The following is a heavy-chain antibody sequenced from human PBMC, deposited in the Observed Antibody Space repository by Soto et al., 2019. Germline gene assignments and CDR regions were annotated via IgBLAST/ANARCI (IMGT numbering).Heavy chain of an antibody. CDR2: IIPIFGTA. Sequence: SVKVSCKASGGTFSSYAISWVRQAPGQGLEWMGGIIPIFGTANYAQKFQGRVTITADESTSTAYVELSSLRSEDTAVYYCAREVHDSSGYPIGAFDIWGQGTMVTVSS. J-gene: IGHJ3*02. V-gene: IGHV1-69*13. D-gene: IGHD3-22*01. CDR1: GGTFSSYA. CDR3: AREVHDSSGYPIGAFDI.